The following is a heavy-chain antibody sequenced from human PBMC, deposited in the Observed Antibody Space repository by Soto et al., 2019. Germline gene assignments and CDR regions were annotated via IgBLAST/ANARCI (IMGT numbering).Heavy chain of an antibody. D-gene: IGHD5-12*01. Sequence: QVQLVESGGGVVQPGRSLRLSCAASGFTFSSFGMHWVRQAPGKGLEWVAVASYDGSYKYYADSVKGRFTISRDNSKNTLYLQMNSPRAEDTAVYYCAKERSVVATTPDFDYWGQGTLVTVSS. J-gene: IGHJ4*02. CDR2: ASYDGSYK. CDR3: AKERSVVATTPDFDY. CDR1: GFTFSSFG. V-gene: IGHV3-30*18.